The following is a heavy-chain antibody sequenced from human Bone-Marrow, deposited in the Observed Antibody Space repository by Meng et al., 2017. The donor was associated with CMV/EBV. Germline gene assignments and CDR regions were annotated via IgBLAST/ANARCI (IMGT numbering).Heavy chain of an antibody. J-gene: IGHJ6*02. CDR1: GFTFGDYA. D-gene: IGHD3-10*01. CDR2: INHSGST. CDR3: ARGRRRYYVGSGSQGGYGMDV. V-gene: IGHV4-34*01. Sequence: ESLKISCTASGFTFGDYAMSWIRQPPGKGLEWIGEINHSGSTNYNPSLKSRVTISVDTSKNQFSLKLSSVTAADTAVYYCARGRRRYYVGSGSQGGYGMDVWGQGTTVTVSS.